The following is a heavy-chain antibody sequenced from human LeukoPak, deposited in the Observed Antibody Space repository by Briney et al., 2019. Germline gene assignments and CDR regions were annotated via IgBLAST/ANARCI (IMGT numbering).Heavy chain of an antibody. J-gene: IGHJ4*02. V-gene: IGHV4-59*01. CDR1: GGSISSYY. D-gene: IGHD2-2*01. CDR2: IYYSGST. CDR3: ARGLMTADFDY. Sequence: SETLSLTCTVSGGSISSYYWSWIRQPPGKGLEWIGYIYYSGSTNYNPSLKSRVTISVDTSKNQFSLKLSSVTAADTAVYYSARGLMTADFDYWGQGTLVTVSS.